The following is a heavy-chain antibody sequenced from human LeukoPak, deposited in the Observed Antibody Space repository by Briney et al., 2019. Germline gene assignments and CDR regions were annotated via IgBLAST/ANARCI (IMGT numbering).Heavy chain of an antibody. CDR1: GFTFSSYD. J-gene: IGHJ4*02. V-gene: IGHV3-23*01. Sequence: GGSLRLSCAASGFTFSSYDMSWVRQAPGKGLEWVSASGGDGGSTYADSVKGRFTISRDNSKNTLYLQMNSLRAEDTAIYYCAKDQSGWSGYATPGYWGQGTLVTVSS. D-gene: IGHD5-12*01. CDR2: SGGDGGST. CDR3: AKDQSGWSGYATPGY.